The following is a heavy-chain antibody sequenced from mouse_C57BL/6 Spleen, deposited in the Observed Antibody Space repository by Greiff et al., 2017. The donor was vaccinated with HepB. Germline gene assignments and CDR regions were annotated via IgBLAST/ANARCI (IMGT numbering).Heavy chain of an antibody. CDR1: GYSITSGYY. V-gene: IGHV3-6*01. Sequence: DVKLQESGPGLVKPSQSLSLTCSVTGYSITSGYYWNWIRQFPGNKLEWMGYISYDGSNNYNPSLKNRISITRDTSKNQFFLKLNSVTTEDTATYYCARAGTTVWGFDYWGQGTTLTVSS. CDR2: ISYDGSN. J-gene: IGHJ2*01. CDR3: ARAGTTVWGFDY. D-gene: IGHD1-1*01.